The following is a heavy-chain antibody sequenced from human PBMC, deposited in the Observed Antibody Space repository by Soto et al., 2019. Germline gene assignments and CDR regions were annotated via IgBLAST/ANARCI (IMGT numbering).Heavy chain of an antibody. D-gene: IGHD5-18*01. CDR2: IWYDGSNK. CDR3: ARAVDTAMVTSAVSGY. V-gene: IGHV3-33*01. Sequence: QVPLVESGGGVVQPGRSLRLSCAASGFTFSSYGMHWVRQAPGKGLEWVAVIWYDGSNKYYADSVKGRFTISRDNSKNTLYLQMNSLRAEDTAVYYCARAVDTAMVTSAVSGYWGQGTLVTVSS. J-gene: IGHJ4*02. CDR1: GFTFSSYG.